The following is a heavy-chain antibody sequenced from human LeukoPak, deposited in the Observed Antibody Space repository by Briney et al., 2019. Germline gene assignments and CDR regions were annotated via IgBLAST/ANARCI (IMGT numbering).Heavy chain of an antibody. CDR1: GFTFSDYY. J-gene: IGHJ5*02. CDR3: TRYSYGYWGWFDP. Sequence: GGSLRLSCAASGFTFSDYYMSWIRQAPGKGLEWVSYISSSGNTIYYADSVKGRFTISRDNAKNSLYLQMNSLRAEDTAVYYCTRYSYGYWGWFDPWGQGTLVTVSS. V-gene: IGHV3-11*01. D-gene: IGHD5-18*01. CDR2: ISSSGNTI.